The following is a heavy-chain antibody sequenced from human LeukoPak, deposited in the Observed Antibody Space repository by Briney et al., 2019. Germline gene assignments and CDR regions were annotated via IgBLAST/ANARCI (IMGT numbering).Heavy chain of an antibody. J-gene: IGHJ6*02. CDR3: ARDPYSSSWSYGMDV. D-gene: IGHD6-13*01. CDR2: IKQDGSEK. V-gene: IGHV3-7*05. Sequence: GGSLRLSCAASGFTFNRYWMSWVRQTPEKGLEWVANIKQDGSEKVYVDSVKGRFTISRDNAKSSLYLQMSGLRAEDTAVYYCARDPYSSSWSYGMDVWGQGTTVTVSS. CDR1: GFTFNRYW.